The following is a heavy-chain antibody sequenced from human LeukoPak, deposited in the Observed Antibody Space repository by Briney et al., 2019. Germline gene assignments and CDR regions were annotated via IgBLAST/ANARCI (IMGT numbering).Heavy chain of an antibody. CDR3: ARDATYCTNGVCYTRFDY. V-gene: IGHV3-66*01. CDR2: IYSGGST. D-gene: IGHD2-8*01. CDR1: GGTFSSYA. J-gene: IGHJ4*02. Sequence: SCKASGGTFSSYAIRWVRQAPGKGLEWVSVIYSGGSTYYADSVKGRFTISRDNSKNTLYLQMNSLRAEDTAVYYCARDATYCTNGVCYTRFDYWGQGTLVTVSS.